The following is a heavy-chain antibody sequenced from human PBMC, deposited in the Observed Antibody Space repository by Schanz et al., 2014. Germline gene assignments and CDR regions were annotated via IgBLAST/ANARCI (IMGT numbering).Heavy chain of an antibody. CDR3: ARGRGPFDP. CDR2: IKEDGSQK. Sequence: VQLVESGGALVQPGGSLRLSCSASGFTFSDYWMGWVRQAPGKGLEWVANIKEDGSQKDYEDSLKGRFTISRDNAKNSLYLQMNSLRVVDTAVYYCARGRGPFDPWGQGTLVTVFS. CDR1: GFTFSDYW. V-gene: IGHV3-7*01. D-gene: IGHD3-10*01. J-gene: IGHJ5*02.